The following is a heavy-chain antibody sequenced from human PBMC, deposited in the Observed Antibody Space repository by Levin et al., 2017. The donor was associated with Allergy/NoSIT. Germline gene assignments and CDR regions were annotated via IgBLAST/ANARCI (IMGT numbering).Heavy chain of an antibody. CDR3: VRSVILAGLTVRWFDS. V-gene: IGHV1-3*01. CDR2: INAGNGNT. J-gene: IGHJ5*01. Sequence: GASVKVSCKASGYTFTSYAIHWVRQAPGQRLEWMGWINAGNGNTRNSQKFQGRLTITRDIPANRVDMELSSLTSEDTAVFYCVRSVILAGLTVRWFDSWGQGTLVTVSS. CDR1: GYTFTSYA. D-gene: IGHD1-14*01.